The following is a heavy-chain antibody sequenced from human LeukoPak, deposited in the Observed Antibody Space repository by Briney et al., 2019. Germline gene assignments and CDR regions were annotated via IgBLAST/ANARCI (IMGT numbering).Heavy chain of an antibody. D-gene: IGHD1-26*01. J-gene: IGHJ4*02. CDR1: GGSFINYY. Sequence: PSETLSLTCTVYGGSFINYYWSWIRQPPGQGLEWVGYIHTSGSTSYNPSLKSRVTISVDTSKNQFSLKLSSVTAADTVVYYCARLTSGSYLEYWGQGTLVTVSS. CDR2: IHTSGST. V-gene: IGHV4-4*09. CDR3: ARLTSGSYLEY.